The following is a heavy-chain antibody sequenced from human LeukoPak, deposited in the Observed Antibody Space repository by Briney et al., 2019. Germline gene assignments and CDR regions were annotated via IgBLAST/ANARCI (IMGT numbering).Heavy chain of an antibody. D-gene: IGHD1-26*01. J-gene: IGHJ4*02. V-gene: IGHV3-53*01. CDR3: AGGGSYGEYYFDY. CDR1: GFTVSSNY. CDR2: IYSGGST. Sequence: PGGSLRLSCAASGFTVSSNYMSWVRQAPGKGLEWVSVIYSGGSTYYADFVKGRFTISRDNSKNTLYLQMNSLRAEDTAVYYCAGGGSYGEYYFDYWGQGTLVTVSS.